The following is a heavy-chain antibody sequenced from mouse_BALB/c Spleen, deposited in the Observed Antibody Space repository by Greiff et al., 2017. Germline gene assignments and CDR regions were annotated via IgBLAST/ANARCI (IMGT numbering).Heavy chain of an antibody. Sequence: EVNVVESGGGLVKPGGSLKLSCAASGFTFSSYAMSWVRQTPEKRLEWVASISSGGSTYYPDSVKGRFTISRDNARNILYLQMSSLRSEDTAMYYCARGWMGNWDYWGQGTTLTVSS. J-gene: IGHJ2*01. CDR3: ARGWMGNWDY. CDR2: ISSGGST. D-gene: IGHD2-1*01. CDR1: GFTFSSYA. V-gene: IGHV5-6-5*01.